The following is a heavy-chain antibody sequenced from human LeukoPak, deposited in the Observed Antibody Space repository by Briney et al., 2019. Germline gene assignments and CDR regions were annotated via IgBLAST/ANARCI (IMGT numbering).Heavy chain of an antibody. D-gene: IGHD3-10*01. CDR3: ARQKGNFDH. Sequence: SETLSLTCTVSVGSISSSGYYWGWIRQPPGKGLERIGSIYYSGTTYYNPSLKSRVTISVDTSKNQFSLKLSSVTAADTAIYYCARQKGNFDHWGQGTLVTVSS. CDR2: IYYSGTT. V-gene: IGHV4-39*01. CDR1: VGSISSSGYY. J-gene: IGHJ4*02.